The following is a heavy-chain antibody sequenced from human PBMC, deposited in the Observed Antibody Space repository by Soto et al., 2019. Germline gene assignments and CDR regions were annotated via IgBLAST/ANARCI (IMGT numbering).Heavy chain of an antibody. CDR1: GGTFSSYA. V-gene: IGHV1-69*13. D-gene: IGHD3-10*01. Sequence: SVKVSCKASGGTFSSYAISWVRQAPGQGLEWMGGIIPMFDAANYAQKFQGRVTITADESTSTAYMELISLTSDDTAVYYCARGYASGSYYYSGMDVWGQGTKVTVSS. CDR2: IIPMFDAA. CDR3: ARGYASGSYYYSGMDV. J-gene: IGHJ6*02.